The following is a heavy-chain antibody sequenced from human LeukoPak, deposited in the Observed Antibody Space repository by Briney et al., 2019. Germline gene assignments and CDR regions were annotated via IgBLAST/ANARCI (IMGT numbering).Heavy chain of an antibody. CDR3: ARDLYGGNYPDY. J-gene: IGHJ4*02. Sequence: GASVKVSCKASGGTFSSYTISWVRQAPGQGREWMGRIIPILGIANYAQKFQGRVTINADKSTSTAYMELSSLRPEDTAVYYCARDLYGGNYPDYWGQGTLVTVSS. V-gene: IGHV1-69*04. D-gene: IGHD4-23*01. CDR1: GGTFSSYT. CDR2: IIPILGIA.